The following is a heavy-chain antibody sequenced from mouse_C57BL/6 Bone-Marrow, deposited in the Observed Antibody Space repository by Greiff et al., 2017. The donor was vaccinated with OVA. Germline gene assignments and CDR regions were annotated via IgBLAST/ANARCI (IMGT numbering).Heavy chain of an antibody. CDR3: ARFTPLYYDYDGRFDY. CDR2: ISYSGST. CDR1: GYSITSDY. D-gene: IGHD2-4*01. J-gene: IGHJ2*01. Sequence: EVHLVESGPGLAKPSQTLSLTCSVTGYSITSDYWNWIRKFPGNKLEYMGYISYSGSTYYNPSLKSRISITRDTSKNQYYLQLNSVTTEDTATYYCARFTPLYYDYDGRFDYWGQGTTLTVSS. V-gene: IGHV3-8*01.